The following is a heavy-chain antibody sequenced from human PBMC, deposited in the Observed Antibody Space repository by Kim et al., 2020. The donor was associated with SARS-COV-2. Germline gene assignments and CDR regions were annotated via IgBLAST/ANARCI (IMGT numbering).Heavy chain of an antibody. CDR2: IDFYGNT. CDR3: AVFYASGTFFPGENWF. J-gene: IGHJ5*01. D-gene: IGHD3-10*01. Sequence: SETLSLTCTVSDDSIHNSNYYWAWIRQTPGTGLEWIATIDFYGNTYSGPSLRSRVTMSLDTSENQFSLILTSVTAADTALYYFAVFYASGTFFPGENWF. CDR1: DDSIHNSNYY. V-gene: IGHV4-39*01.